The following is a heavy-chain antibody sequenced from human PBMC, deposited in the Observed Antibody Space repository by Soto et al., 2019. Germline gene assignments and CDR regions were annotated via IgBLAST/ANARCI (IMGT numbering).Heavy chain of an antibody. CDR2: IYWDDEK. V-gene: IGHV2-5*02. D-gene: IGHD1-26*01. Sequence: QITLKESGPTLVKSTQTLTLTCTFSGFSLTTSGEAVGWIRQTPGKALEWLALIYWDDEKHSTPSLRSRLTITKDTSKNQVVLTMTNMDPVDTATFYCAHRKGGTFDYWGQGTLVTVSS. CDR3: AHRKGGTFDY. CDR1: GFSLTTSGEA. J-gene: IGHJ4*02.